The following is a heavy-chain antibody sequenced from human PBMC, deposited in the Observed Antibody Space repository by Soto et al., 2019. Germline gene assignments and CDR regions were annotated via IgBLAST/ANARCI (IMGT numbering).Heavy chain of an antibody. Sequence: QVQLQESGPGLVKPSQTLSLTCTVSGGSISSGDYYWSWIRQPPGKGLEWIGYIYYSGSTYYNPSLKSRVTISVDTSKNQFSLKLSSVTAADTAVYYCARNKPSRVTMIVVADAFDIWGQGTMFTVSS. CDR2: IYYSGST. CDR3: ARNKPSRVTMIVVADAFDI. CDR1: GGSISSGDYY. V-gene: IGHV4-30-4*01. D-gene: IGHD3-22*01. J-gene: IGHJ3*02.